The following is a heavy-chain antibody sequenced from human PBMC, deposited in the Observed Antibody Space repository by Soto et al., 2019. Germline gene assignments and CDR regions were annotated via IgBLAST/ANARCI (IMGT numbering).Heavy chain of an antibody. CDR1: GGSVSSGSYY. J-gene: IGHJ5*02. CDR3: ARGITIFETNWFDP. Sequence: SETLSLTCTVSGGSVSSGSYYWSWIRQPPGKGLEWIGYIYYSGSTNYNTSLKSRVTISVDTSKNQFSLKLSSVTAADTAVYYCARGITIFETNWFDPWGQGTLVTVSS. V-gene: IGHV4-61*01. D-gene: IGHD3-3*01. CDR2: IYYSGST.